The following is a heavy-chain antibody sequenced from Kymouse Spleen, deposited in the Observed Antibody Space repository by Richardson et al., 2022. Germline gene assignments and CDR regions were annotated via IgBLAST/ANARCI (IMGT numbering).Heavy chain of an antibody. D-gene: IGHD1-20*01,IGHD1-7*01. J-gene: IGHJ6*02. CDR2: IYYSGST. Sequence: QLQLQESGPGLVKPSETLSLTCTVSGGSISSSSYYWGWIRQPPGKGLEWIGSIYYSGSTYYNPSLKSRVTISVDTSKNQFSLKLSSVTAADTAVYYCARDSNWNYYYYYGMDVWGQGTTVTVSS. CDR1: GGSISSSSYY. CDR3: ARDSNWNYYYYYGMDV. V-gene: IGHV4-39*01.